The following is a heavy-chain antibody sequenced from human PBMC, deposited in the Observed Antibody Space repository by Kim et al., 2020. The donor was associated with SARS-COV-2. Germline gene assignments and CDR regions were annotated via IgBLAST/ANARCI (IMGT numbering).Heavy chain of an antibody. D-gene: IGHD3-10*01. Sequence: GGSLRLSCAASGFMFSRYGMQWVRQAPGKGLEWVAVISEDGYKKYYIDSVKGRFTISRDNSKNTLSLQMNSLRAEDTAVYYCAKEMYSYGLRSPIDHWGQGTLVTVSS. CDR3: AKEMYSYGLRSPIDH. V-gene: IGHV3-30*18. CDR1: GFMFSRYG. CDR2: ISEDGYKK. J-gene: IGHJ1*01.